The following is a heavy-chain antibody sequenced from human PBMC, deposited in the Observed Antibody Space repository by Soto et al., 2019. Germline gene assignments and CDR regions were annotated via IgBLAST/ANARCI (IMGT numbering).Heavy chain of an antibody. CDR2: RYYSEST. D-gene: IGHD2-15*01. J-gene: IGHJ4*02. Sequence: SETLSLTCTVSGGSITTGGYYWSWIRQLPGKGLEWIGHRYYSESTYYNPSLKSRASISLDTSKNQFSLKLSFVTAADTAMYYCARTKCSGGSCYSWSLDYWGQGTPVTVSS. CDR1: GGSITTGGYY. CDR3: ARTKCSGGSCYSWSLDY. V-gene: IGHV4-31*03.